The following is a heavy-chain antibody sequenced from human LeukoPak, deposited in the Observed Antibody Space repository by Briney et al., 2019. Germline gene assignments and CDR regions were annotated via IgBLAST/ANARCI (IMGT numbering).Heavy chain of an antibody. CDR1: GFTFSSYS. J-gene: IGHJ4*02. D-gene: IGHD3-22*01. V-gene: IGHV3-21*01. CDR3: ARPYYDSSGYYRFDY. Sequence: GGSLRLSCAASGFTFSSYSMNWVRQAPGKGLEWVPSISSSSNYIYYADSVKGRFTISRDNAKNSLYLQMNSLRAEDTAVYYCARPYYDSSGYYRFDYWGQGTLVTVSS. CDR2: ISSSSNYI.